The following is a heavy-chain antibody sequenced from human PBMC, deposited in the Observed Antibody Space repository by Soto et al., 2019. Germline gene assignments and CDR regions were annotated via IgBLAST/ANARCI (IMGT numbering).Heavy chain of an antibody. Sequence: SETLSLTCAVYGGSFSGYYWSWIRQPPGKGLEWIGEINHSGSTNYNPSLKSRVTISRDNSKNTLYLQMSSLRAEDTAVYYCVKDGSSGWPYYYGMDVWGQGTTVTVSS. V-gene: IGHV4-34*01. D-gene: IGHD6-19*01. J-gene: IGHJ6*02. CDR3: VKDGSSGWPYYYGMDV. CDR1: GGSFSGYY. CDR2: INHSGST.